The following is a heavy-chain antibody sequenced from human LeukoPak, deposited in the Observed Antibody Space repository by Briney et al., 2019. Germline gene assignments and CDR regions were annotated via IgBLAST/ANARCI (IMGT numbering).Heavy chain of an antibody. Sequence: SQTLSLTCTVSGGSISSGDYYWSWIRQPPGKGLEWIGYIYYSGSTYYNPSLKSRVTISVDTSKNQFSLKLSSVTAADTAVYFCARKFSDGWPYHYGLDVWGQGTTVTVSS. D-gene: IGHD5-24*01. CDR1: GGSISSGDYY. CDR2: IYYSGST. V-gene: IGHV4-30-4*01. J-gene: IGHJ6*02. CDR3: ARKFSDGWPYHYGLDV.